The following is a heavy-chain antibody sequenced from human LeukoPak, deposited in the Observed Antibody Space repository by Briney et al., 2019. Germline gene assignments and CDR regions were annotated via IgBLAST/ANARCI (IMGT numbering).Heavy chain of an antibody. J-gene: IGHJ6*03. Sequence: GGSLRLSCAASGFTFSSYGMHWVRQAPGKGLEWVAVIWYDGSNKYYADSVKGRFTISRDNSKNTLYLQMNSLRAEDTAVYYCARGDYVWGSPYYYYYMDVWGKGTTVTVSS. V-gene: IGHV3-33*01. D-gene: IGHD3-16*01. CDR3: ARGDYVWGSPYYYYYMDV. CDR2: IWYDGSNK. CDR1: GFTFSSYG.